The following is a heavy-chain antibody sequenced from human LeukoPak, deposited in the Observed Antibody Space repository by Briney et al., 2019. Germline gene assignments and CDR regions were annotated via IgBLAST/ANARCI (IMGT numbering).Heavy chain of an antibody. CDR3: ARLRAYTTTHQYFFDH. D-gene: IGHD3-16*01. CDR2: IYHTGVS. Sequence: SETLSLTCTVSGGSLSPYYWTWIRQPPGKGLEWIGYIYHTGVSDYKPSLKSRLTISLDTSRSQFSLSLRSVTAADAAVYYCARLRAYTTTHQYFFDHWGQGALVTVSS. V-gene: IGHV4-59*08. CDR1: GGSLSPYY. J-gene: IGHJ4*02.